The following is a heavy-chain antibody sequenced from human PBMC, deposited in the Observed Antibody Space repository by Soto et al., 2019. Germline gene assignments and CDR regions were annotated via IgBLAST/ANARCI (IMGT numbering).Heavy chain of an antibody. J-gene: IGHJ6*02. D-gene: IGHD6-25*01. CDR1: GFTFSSHS. Sequence: EVQLVESGGGLVKPGGSLRLSCVASGFTFSSHSMNWVRQAPGKGLEWVSSISSSSTYIYYADSLKGRFTISRDNAKISVYLQMNSLRAEDTAVYYCARDIVAGGSPWCYYGMDVWGQGTTVTVS. V-gene: IGHV3-21*01. CDR2: ISSSSTYI. CDR3: ARDIVAGGSPWCYYGMDV.